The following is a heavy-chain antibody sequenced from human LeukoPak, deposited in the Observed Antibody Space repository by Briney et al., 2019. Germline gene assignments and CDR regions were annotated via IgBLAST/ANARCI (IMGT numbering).Heavy chain of an antibody. Sequence: ASVKVSCKASGYTFTSYAMHWVRQAPGQRLEWMGWINAGNGNTKYSQEFQGRVTITRDTSASTAYMELRSLRSDDTAVYYCARRGRGVASGYDYWGQGTLVTVSS. V-gene: IGHV1-3*01. CDR1: GYTFTSYA. J-gene: IGHJ4*02. CDR3: ARRGRGVASGYDY. CDR2: INAGNGNT. D-gene: IGHD3-3*01.